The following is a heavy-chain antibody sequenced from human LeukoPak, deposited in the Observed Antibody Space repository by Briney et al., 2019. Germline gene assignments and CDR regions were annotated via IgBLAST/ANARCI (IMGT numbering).Heavy chain of an antibody. J-gene: IGHJ4*02. CDR2: ISWNSGSI. V-gene: IGHV3-9*03. Sequence: PGGSLRLSCAASGFTFDDYAMHWVRQAPGKGLEWVSGISWNSGSIGYADSVKGRFTISRDNAKNSLYLQMNSLRAEDMALYYCAKDKRSGYGGQPYYFDYWGQGTLVTVSS. CDR3: AKDKRSGYGGQPYYFDY. CDR1: GFTFDDYA. D-gene: IGHD4-23*01.